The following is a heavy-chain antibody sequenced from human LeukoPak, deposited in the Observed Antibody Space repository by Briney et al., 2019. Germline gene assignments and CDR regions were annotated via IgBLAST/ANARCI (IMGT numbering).Heavy chain of an antibody. V-gene: IGHV3-33*06. CDR1: GFTFSSYG. D-gene: IGHD4-17*01. J-gene: IGHJ4*02. CDR2: IWYDGSNK. Sequence: PGRSLRLSCAASGFTFSSYGMHWVRQAPGKGLEWVAVIWYDGSNKYYADSVKGRFTISRDNSRNTLYLQMNSLRAEDTAVYYCAKDTYGDYEGDWGQGTLVTVSS. CDR3: AKDTYGDYEGD.